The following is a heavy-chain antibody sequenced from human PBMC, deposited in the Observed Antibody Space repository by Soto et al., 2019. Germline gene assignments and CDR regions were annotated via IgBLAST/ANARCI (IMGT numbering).Heavy chain of an antibody. CDR2: IKEDGSEK. CDR3: ARPRFRGMDV. Sequence: GGSLRLSCVGSGFRISNYFMSWVRQAPGKGLEWVANIKEDGSEKYYVESVKGRFTISRDNAKNSLYLQVNSLRDEDTAVYYCARPRFRGMDVWGQGTTVTVS. V-gene: IGHV3-7*03. D-gene: IGHD3-10*01. CDR1: GFRISNYF. J-gene: IGHJ6*02.